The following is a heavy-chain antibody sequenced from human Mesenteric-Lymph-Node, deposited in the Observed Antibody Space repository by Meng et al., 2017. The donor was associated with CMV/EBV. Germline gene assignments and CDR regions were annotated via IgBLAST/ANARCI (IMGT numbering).Heavy chain of an antibody. V-gene: IGHV4-34*01. CDR3: ASTSYYYFYLDV. J-gene: IGHJ6*02. CDR1: GGSLSVYS. Sequence: SETLSLTCAFYGGSLSVYSWSWIRQPPGKGLEWIGEINDIGSANSNPSLKSRVTISLDTSANQFSLKVTSVTAADTAVYYCASTSYYYFYLDVWGQGTTVTVSS. CDR2: INDIGSA.